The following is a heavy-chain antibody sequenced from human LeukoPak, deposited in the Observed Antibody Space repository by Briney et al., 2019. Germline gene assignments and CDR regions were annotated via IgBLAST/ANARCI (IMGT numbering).Heavy chain of an antibody. J-gene: IGHJ4*02. V-gene: IGHV3-30*18. Sequence: GGSLRLSCAASGFTFSTYAMHWVRQAPGKGLEWVAVISYDGSNKYYADSVKGRFTISRDNTKNTLYLQMNSLRAEDTAVYYCAKDRYDSSGYLFDYWGQGTLVTVSS. D-gene: IGHD3-22*01. CDR3: AKDRYDSSGYLFDY. CDR1: GFTFSTYA. CDR2: ISYDGSNK.